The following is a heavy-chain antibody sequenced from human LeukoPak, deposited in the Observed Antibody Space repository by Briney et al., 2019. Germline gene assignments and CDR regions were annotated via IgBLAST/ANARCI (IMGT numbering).Heavy chain of an antibody. CDR3: ATDVDSNDAFDI. CDR2: IYHSGST. V-gene: IGHV4-61*01. D-gene: IGHD2-15*01. J-gene: IGHJ3*02. Sequence: SETLSLTCTVSGGSVSSGSYYWSWIRQPPGKGLEWIGYIYHSGSTNYNPSLKSRVTISVDTSKNQFSLKLSSATAADTAVYYCATDVDSNDAFDIWGQGTMVTVSS. CDR1: GGSVSSGSYY.